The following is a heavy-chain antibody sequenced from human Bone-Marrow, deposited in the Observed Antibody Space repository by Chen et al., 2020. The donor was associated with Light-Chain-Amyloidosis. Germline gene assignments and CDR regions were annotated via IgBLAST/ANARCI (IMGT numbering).Heavy chain of an antibody. CDR2: IYPDDSDA. J-gene: IGHJ4*02. Sequence: EVQLEQSGPEVKKPGESLKISCKGSGYNFHNYWIGWVRQMPGKGLEWMWVIYPDDSDARYSPSFEGQVTISADKSITTAYLQWRSLKASDTAMYYCARRRDGYNFDYWGQGTLVTVSS. V-gene: IGHV5-51*01. CDR1: GYNFHNYW. D-gene: IGHD5-12*01. CDR3: ARRRDGYNFDY.